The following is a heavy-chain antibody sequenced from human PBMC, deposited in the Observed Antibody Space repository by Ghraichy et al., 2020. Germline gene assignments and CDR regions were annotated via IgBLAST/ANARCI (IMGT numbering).Heavy chain of an antibody. CDR2: ISSSSSNI. D-gene: IGHD3-10*01. V-gene: IGHV3-48*02. CDR3: ARGDYSGSGSYFGREHYFDN. CDR1: GFTFSSYG. J-gene: IGHJ4*02. Sequence: GGSLRLSCAASGFTFSSYGMNWVRQAPGKGLEWVSYISSSSSNIYYADSVKGRFTISRDNAKNSLYLQMNSLRDEDTAVYYCARGDYSGSGSYFGREHYFDNWGQGIMVTVSS.